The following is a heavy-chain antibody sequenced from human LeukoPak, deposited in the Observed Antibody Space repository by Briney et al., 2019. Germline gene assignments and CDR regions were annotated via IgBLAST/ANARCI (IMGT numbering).Heavy chain of an antibody. CDR2: ISGSGGST. CDR3: AKESEDIGATPGDH. J-gene: IGHJ4*02. CDR1: GFTFSNYA. Sequence: GGSLRLSCAASGFTFSNYAMSWVRQAPGKGLEWVSAISGSGGSTYYADSVKGRFTISRDNSKNTLYLQMNSLRAEDTDLYYCAKESEDIGATPGDHWGQGTLVTVSS. D-gene: IGHD5-12*01. V-gene: IGHV3-23*01.